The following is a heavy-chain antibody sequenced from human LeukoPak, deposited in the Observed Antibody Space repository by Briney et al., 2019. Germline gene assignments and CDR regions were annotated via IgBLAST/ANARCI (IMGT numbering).Heavy chain of an antibody. Sequence: ASVKVSCKASGGTFSSYTISWVRQAPGQGLEWMGRIIPILGIANYAQKFQGRVTITADKSTSTAYMELSSLRSEDTAVYYCAREYDFWSGYYPPYFDYWGRGTLVTVSS. CDR1: GGTFSSYT. V-gene: IGHV1-69*04. D-gene: IGHD3-3*01. CDR2: IIPILGIA. CDR3: AREYDFWSGYYPPYFDY. J-gene: IGHJ4*02.